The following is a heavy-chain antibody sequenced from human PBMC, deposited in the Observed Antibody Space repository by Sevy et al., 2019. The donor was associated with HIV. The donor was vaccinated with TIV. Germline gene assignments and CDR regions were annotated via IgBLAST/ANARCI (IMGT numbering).Heavy chain of an antibody. J-gene: IGHJ3*02. Sequence: SETLSLTCAVYGGSFSGYYWSWIRRPPGKGLEWIGEINHSGSTNYNPSLKSRVTISVDMSKNQFSLKLSSVTAADTAVYYCARHCSSTSCSDAFDIWGQGTMVTVSS. CDR1: GGSFSGYY. V-gene: IGHV4-34*01. CDR3: ARHCSSTSCSDAFDI. CDR2: INHSGST. D-gene: IGHD2-2*01.